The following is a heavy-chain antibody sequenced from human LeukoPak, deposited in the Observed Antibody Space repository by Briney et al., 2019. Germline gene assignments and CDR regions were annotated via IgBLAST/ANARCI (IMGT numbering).Heavy chain of an antibody. CDR1: GYTFSSYD. CDR3: ATVAPEDYYFDY. V-gene: IGHV1-8*01. Sequence: ASVKVSCKTSGYTFSSYDINWVRQATGQGLEWMGWMNPNSGNTGYAQNFQGRVTMTRNPSISTACMELSSLRSEDTAVYYCATVAPEDYYFDYWGQGTLVTVSS. CDR2: MNPNSGNT. D-gene: IGHD3/OR15-3a*01. J-gene: IGHJ4*02.